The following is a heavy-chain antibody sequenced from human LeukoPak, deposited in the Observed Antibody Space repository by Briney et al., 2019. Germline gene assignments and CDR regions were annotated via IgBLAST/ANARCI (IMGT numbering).Heavy chain of an antibody. CDR1: GFKFRSYS. V-gene: IGHV3-21*01. CDR2: ISTVNYI. CDR3: ARIDSTGYLDAFDL. J-gene: IGHJ3*01. D-gene: IGHD3-22*01. Sequence: KPGGSLRLSCAVSGFKFRSYSMNWVRQAPGKGLEWVSSISTVNYILYGDSVKGRFTISRDNVKNSLYLQMSSLRAEDTAVYYCARIDSTGYLDAFDLWGQGTMVTVSS.